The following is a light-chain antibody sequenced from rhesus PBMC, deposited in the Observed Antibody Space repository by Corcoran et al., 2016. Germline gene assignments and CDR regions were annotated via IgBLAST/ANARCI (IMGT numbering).Light chain of an antibody. CDR3: SSYAGSNSFI. J-gene: IGLJ1*01. CDR1: SSDIGGYNY. CDR2: EVS. V-gene: IGLV2-32*02. Sequence: QAALTQPRSVSGSPGQSVTISCTGTSSDIGGYNYVSWYQQHPGTAPKLMIYEVSKRPSGVSDRFSGSKSGNTASLTISGLQAEDAAYSYCSSYAGSNSFIFGAGTRLTVL.